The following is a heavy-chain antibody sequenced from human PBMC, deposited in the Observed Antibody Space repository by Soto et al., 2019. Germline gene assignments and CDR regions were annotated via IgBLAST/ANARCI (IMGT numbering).Heavy chain of an antibody. D-gene: IGHD6-25*01. Sequence: QVQLQESGPGLVEPSQTLSLTCTVSGGSIGSTDSYWRWIRRPPGKGLEWIGYIYYTGGTFYNPSLKRRRTRSLETSSNQVSLTLTSVTATDTGIDYGARGGSGWAEYFQHWGQGTLVAVSS. V-gene: IGHV4-30-4*08. CDR1: GGSIGSTDSY. J-gene: IGHJ1*01. CDR3: ARGGSGWAEYFQH. CDR2: IYYTGGT.